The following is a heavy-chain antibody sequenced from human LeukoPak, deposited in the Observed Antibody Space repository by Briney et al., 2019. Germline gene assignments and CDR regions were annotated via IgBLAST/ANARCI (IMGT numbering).Heavy chain of an antibody. D-gene: IGHD2-21*02. CDR1: GFTFSSYA. V-gene: IGHV3-64*01. CDR3: ARAPYCGGDCLAWPGMDV. CDR2: ISSNGGST. J-gene: IGHJ6*02. Sequence: GRSLRLSCAASGFTFSSYAMHWVRQAPGKGLEYVSAISSNGGSTYYANSVKGRFTISRDNSKNTLYLQMGSLRAEDMAVYYCARAPYCGGDCLAWPGMDVWGQGTTVTVSS.